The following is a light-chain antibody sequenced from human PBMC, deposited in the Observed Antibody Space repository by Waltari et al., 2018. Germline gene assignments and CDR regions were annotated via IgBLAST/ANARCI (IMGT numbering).Light chain of an antibody. CDR3: SSYTSSSTWL. CDR1: SSDLSGYNY. J-gene: IGLJ3*02. CDR2: DVS. Sequence: QSTLTQPASVSGSPGQSITISCTGSSSDLSGYNYVSWYQQYPGKAPNLMIFDVSNRPSGVSNRFSGAKSGNTASLTISGLQAEDEAEYYCSSYTSSSTWLFGGGTKLTVL. V-gene: IGLV2-14*03.